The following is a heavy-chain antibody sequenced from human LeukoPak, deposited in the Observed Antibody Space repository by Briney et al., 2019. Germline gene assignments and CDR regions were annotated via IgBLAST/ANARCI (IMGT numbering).Heavy chain of an antibody. J-gene: IGHJ4*02. CDR2: MQSTGNS. D-gene: IGHD5-18*01. CDR1: GGSISTYH. CDR3: ARDKQHSYGRYFDH. V-gene: IGHV4-59*01. Sequence: SETLSLACTVSGGSISTYHWNWIRKSPGKGLEWIGYMQSTGNSNYNPSLKSRVTMSVDMSRNQIVLNLSSVTAADTAVYFCARDKQHSYGRYFDHWGQGTLVTVSS.